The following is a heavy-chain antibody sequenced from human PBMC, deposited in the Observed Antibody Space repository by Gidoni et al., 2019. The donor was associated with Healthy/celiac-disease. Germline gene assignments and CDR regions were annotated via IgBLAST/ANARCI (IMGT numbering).Heavy chain of an antibody. CDR1: GAPISSFC. CDR3: ARDLRPYAARFELDY. V-gene: IGHV4-59*01. CDR2: MCYSGST. Sequence: QVQLQESGPGLVKPSETLSLTCPVSGAPISSFCWGWIRQPPGKGLEWMGSMCYSGSTNYSPSLKSRVIISIDTSKNQSSLHLSSVTAADTALYYCARDLRPYAARFELDYWGQGALVTVSS. D-gene: IGHD2-2*01. J-gene: IGHJ4*02.